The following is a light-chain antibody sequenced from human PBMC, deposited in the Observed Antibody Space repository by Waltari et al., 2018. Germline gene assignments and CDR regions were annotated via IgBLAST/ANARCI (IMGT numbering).Light chain of an antibody. CDR2: EGN. J-gene: IGLJ3*02. V-gene: IGLV2-23*01. CDR3: SSYTGTTTPRV. Sequence: QSALTQPASVSGSPGQSIIISCTETSSGVGTYNLVSWYQQLPGKAPKVIIYEGNKRPSEVSNRFSGSKSGNTASLTISGLQAEDEADYYCSSYTGTTTPRVFGGGTKLTVL. CDR1: SSGVGTYNL.